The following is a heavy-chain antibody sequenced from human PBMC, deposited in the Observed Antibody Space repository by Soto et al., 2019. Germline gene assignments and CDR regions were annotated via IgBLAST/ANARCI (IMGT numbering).Heavy chain of an antibody. D-gene: IGHD3-22*01. J-gene: IGHJ5*01. Sequence: MYVTCTVTGGSISSGDYYLSWIRQHPGKGLEWIGTIYFSGTTYYNPSLKSRVTISVDTSKNQFSLKLSSVTAADTGLYYWAWRFRSGSYYWWDSWGKRTRVTV. CDR1: GGSISSGDYY. V-gene: IGHV4-31*03. CDR2: IYFSGTT. CDR3: AWRFRSGSYYWWDS.